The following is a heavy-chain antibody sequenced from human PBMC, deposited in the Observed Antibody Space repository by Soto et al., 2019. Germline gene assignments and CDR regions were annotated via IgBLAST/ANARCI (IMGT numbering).Heavy chain of an antibody. CDR1: GFTFSSYA. D-gene: IGHD5-12*01. J-gene: IGHJ6*02. Sequence: GGPLRLSCAASGFTFSSYAMSWVRQAPGKGLEWVSAISGSGGSTYYADSVKGRFTISRDNSKNTLFLQMNSLRAEDTAVYYCAKKGYSGYDEYFYNDMDVWGQGTTVTVSS. V-gene: IGHV3-23*01. CDR2: ISGSGGST. CDR3: AKKGYSGYDEYFYNDMDV.